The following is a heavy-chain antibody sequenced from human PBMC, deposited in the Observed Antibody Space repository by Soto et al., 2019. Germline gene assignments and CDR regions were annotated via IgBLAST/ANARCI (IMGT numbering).Heavy chain of an antibody. D-gene: IGHD6-13*01. Sequence: SETLSLTCAVHGGSFSGYYWSWIRQPPGKGLEWIGEINHSGSTNYNPSLKSRVTISVDTSKNQFSLKLSSVTAADTAVYYCARLTSSSWYNWFDPWGQGTLVTVSS. CDR3: ARLTSSSWYNWFDP. V-gene: IGHV4-34*01. CDR2: INHSGST. J-gene: IGHJ5*02. CDR1: GGSFSGYY.